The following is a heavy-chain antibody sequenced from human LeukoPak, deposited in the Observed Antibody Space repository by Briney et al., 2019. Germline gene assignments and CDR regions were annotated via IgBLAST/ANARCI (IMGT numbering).Heavy chain of an antibody. V-gene: IGHV4-38-2*01. D-gene: IGHD3-10*01. J-gene: IGHJ5*02. Sequence: SETLSLTCAVSGDSISSGYYWGWIRQPPGKGLEWIGSVYHSGSTHYNPSLKSRVTISVDTSKNQFSLKLSSVTAADTAVYYCARNLSITIVRRVTKHNWFDPWGQGTLVAVSS. CDR3: ARNLSITIVRRVTKHNWFDP. CDR1: GDSISSGYY. CDR2: VYHSGST.